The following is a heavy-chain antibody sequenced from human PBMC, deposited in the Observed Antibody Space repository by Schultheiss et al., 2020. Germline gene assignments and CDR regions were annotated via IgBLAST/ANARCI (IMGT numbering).Heavy chain of an antibody. V-gene: IGHV3-48*02. CDR2: ISSSSSTI. CDR1: GFTFSSYS. J-gene: IGHJ6*03. Sequence: GGSLRLSCAASGFTFSSYSMNWVRQAPGKGLEWVSYISSSSSTIYYADSVKGRFTISRDNAKNSLYLQMNSLRDEDTAVYYCASELRYFDWLSGDYYYYYMDVWGKGTTVTVSS. D-gene: IGHD3-9*01. CDR3: ASELRYFDWLSGDYYYYYMDV.